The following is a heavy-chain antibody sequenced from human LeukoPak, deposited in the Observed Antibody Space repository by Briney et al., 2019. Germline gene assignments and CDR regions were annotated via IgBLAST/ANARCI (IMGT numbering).Heavy chain of an antibody. Sequence: SGTLSLTCAVSGGSISSSNWWSWVRQPPGKGLEWIGEIYHSGSTNYNPSLKSRVTISVDKSKNQFSLKLSSVTAADTAVYYCARVGDLEDGLHAFDIWGQGTMVTVSS. CDR2: IYHSGST. V-gene: IGHV4-4*02. D-gene: IGHD3-16*01. CDR3: ARVGDLEDGLHAFDI. CDR1: GGSISSSNW. J-gene: IGHJ3*02.